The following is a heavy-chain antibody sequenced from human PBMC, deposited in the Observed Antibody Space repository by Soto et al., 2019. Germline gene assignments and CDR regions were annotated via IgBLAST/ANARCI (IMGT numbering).Heavy chain of an antibody. D-gene: IGHD2-2*01. V-gene: IGHV3-9*01. J-gene: IGHJ3*02. CDR3: VKDIEENQLLYDAFDI. CDR1: GFRFDDYA. Sequence: EVQLVESGGGLVQPGRSLRRSCAASGFRFDDYAMHWVRQAPGKGLEWVSGISYNSGSIGYADSVKGRFTISRDTAKNSLYLQMNSLRAEDTALYYCVKDIEENQLLYDAFDIWGQGIMVTVSS. CDR2: ISYNSGSI.